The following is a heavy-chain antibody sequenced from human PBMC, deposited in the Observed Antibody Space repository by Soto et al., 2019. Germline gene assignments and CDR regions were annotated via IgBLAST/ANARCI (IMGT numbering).Heavy chain of an antibody. Sequence: QVQLVQSGAEVKKPGSSVKVSCKASGGTFSSYAIDWVRQAPGQGLEWMGGIIPIFGTADYAQKFQGRVTSTADESTSTAYMELSSLRSEDTAVYSCARGQTGGGWGYYFDYWGQGTLVTVSS. V-gene: IGHV1-69*12. CDR1: GGTFSSYA. CDR3: ARGQTGGGWGYYFDY. J-gene: IGHJ4*02. CDR2: IIPIFGTA. D-gene: IGHD3-16*01.